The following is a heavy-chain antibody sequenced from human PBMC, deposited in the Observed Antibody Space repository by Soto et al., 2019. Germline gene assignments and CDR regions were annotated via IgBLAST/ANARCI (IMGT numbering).Heavy chain of an antibody. D-gene: IGHD1-26*01. V-gene: IGHV3-23*01. J-gene: IGHJ6*02. CDR3: ARDMSGGTYNYYYGMDV. CDR2: ISGTGSPT. CDR1: GFTFSSYA. Sequence: EVPLLESGGGLGQPGGSLRLSCAASGFTFSSYAMTWVRQARGRGLEWVSAISGTGSPTYYADSVKGRFTISRDNSRNTLYLQMNSLRADDTAVYYCARDMSGGTYNYYYGMDVWGQGTTVTVSS.